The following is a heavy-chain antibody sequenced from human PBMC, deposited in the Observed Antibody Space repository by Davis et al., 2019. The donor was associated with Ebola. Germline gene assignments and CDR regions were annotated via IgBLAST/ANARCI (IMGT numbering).Heavy chain of an antibody. V-gene: IGHV3-21*04. J-gene: IGHJ6*04. Sequence: PGGSLRLSCAPSGFPFRTYSMTWVRQAPGQGLEWVSSIRSDSAYIYYADSVKGRFTISRDNSKNTLYLQMNSLRAEDTAVYYCAKERYCSSTSCYPGLYYYYAMDCWGKGTTVTVSS. CDR3: AKERYCSSTSCYPGLYYYYAMDC. CDR2: IRSDSAYI. D-gene: IGHD2-2*01. CDR1: GFPFRTYS.